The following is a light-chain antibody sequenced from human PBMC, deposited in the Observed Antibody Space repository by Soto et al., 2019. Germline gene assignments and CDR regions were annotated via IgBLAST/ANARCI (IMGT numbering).Light chain of an antibody. CDR3: QTWDTAYVV. CDR2: LNSDGSH. Sequence: QLVLTQSPSASDSLGASVNLTCTLSSGHSSYAITWHQFQPEKGPRYLMNLNSDGSHSKGDGIPDRFSGSSSGAERYLTISSLQSEDEADYYCQTWDTAYVVFGGGTKLTVL. CDR1: SGHSSYA. J-gene: IGLJ2*01. V-gene: IGLV4-69*01.